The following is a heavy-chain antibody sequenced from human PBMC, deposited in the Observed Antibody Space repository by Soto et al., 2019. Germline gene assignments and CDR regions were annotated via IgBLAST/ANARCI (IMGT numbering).Heavy chain of an antibody. V-gene: IGHV3-7*05. CDR1: GFSFASSW. CDR2: IKKDGSKI. Sequence: EVQLVESGGDLVQPGGSLRLSCAASGFSFASSWMTWVRQAPGKGLELVANIKKDGSKINYLDSVRGRFTVSRDNAKNSLYLEMNSLRAEDTALYYCARDVSPGSSSLYLDAFDIWGQGTMVTVSS. J-gene: IGHJ3*02. D-gene: IGHD6-13*01. CDR3: ARDVSPGSSSLYLDAFDI.